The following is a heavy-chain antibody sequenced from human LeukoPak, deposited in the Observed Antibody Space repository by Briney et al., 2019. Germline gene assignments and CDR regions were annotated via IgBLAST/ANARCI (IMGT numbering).Heavy chain of an antibody. V-gene: IGHV1-2*02. J-gene: IGHJ5*02. CDR1: GYTFTCYY. D-gene: IGHD2-2*02. CDR2: INPNSGGT. Sequence: ASVRVSCKASGYTFTCYYMHWVRQAPGQGLEWMGWINPNSGGTNYAQKFQGRVTMTRDTSISTAYMELSRLRSDDTAVYYCARDEYCSSTSCYSGWFDPWGQGTLVTVSS. CDR3: ARDEYCSSTSCYSGWFDP.